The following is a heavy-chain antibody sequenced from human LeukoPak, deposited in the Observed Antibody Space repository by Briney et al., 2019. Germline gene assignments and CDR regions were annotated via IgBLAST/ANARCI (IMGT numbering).Heavy chain of an antibody. CDR1: GFTFSEAW. CDR2: INNDGSTT. Sequence: PGGSLRLSCAASGFTFSEAWMHWVRQAPGKGLVWVSRINNDGSTTRYADSVKGRFTISRDNSKNTLYLQMDSLRAEDTAVYYCAKGRRFLEWLLNWGQGTLVTVSS. V-gene: IGHV3-74*01. J-gene: IGHJ4*02. D-gene: IGHD3-3*01. CDR3: AKGRRFLEWLLN.